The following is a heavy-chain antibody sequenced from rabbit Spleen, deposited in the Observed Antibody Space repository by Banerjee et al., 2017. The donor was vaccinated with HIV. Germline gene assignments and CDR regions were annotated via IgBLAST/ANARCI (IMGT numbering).Heavy chain of an antibody. D-gene: IGHD3-1*01. V-gene: IGHV1S69*01. J-gene: IGHJ3*01. Sequence: QSLEESGGRLVTPGTPLTLTCTVSGIDLRSSGVGWVRQAPGKGLEYIGIIYRNDVTYYANWAKGRFTISKTSTTVDLKMTSLTIEDTATYFCARMGVSVWFTIWGQGTLVTVS. CDR3: ARMGVSVWFTI. CDR1: GIDLRSSG. CDR2: IYRNDVT.